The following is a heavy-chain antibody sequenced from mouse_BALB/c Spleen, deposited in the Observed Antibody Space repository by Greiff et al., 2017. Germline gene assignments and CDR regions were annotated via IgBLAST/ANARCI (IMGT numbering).Heavy chain of an antibody. CDR1: EYEFPSHD. V-gene: IGHV5-2*01. D-gene: IGHD2-1*01. J-gene: IGHJ3*01. CDR2: INSDGGST. Sequence: VQLKESGGGLVQPGESLKLSCESNEYEFPSHDMSWVRKTPEKRLELVAAINSDGGSTYYPDTMERRFIISRDNTKKTLYLQMSSLRSEDTALYFCASYGNYAWFAYWGQGTLVTVSA. CDR3: ASYGNYAWFAY.